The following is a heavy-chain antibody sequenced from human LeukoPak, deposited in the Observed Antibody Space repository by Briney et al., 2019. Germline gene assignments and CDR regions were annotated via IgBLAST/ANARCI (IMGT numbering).Heavy chain of an antibody. Sequence: SETRSLTCTVSGGSISCYYWSWIRQPPGKGLEWIGYIYYSGSTNYNPSLKSRVTISVDTSKNQFSLKLSSVTAADTAVYYCARGYGDYDLAYYYYMDVWGKGTTVTVSS. D-gene: IGHD4-17*01. J-gene: IGHJ6*03. CDR1: GGSISCYY. CDR3: ARGYGDYDLAYYYYMDV. CDR2: IYYSGST. V-gene: IGHV4-59*01.